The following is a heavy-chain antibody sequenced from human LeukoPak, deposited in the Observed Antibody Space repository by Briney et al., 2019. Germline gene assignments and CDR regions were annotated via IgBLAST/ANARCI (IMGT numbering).Heavy chain of an antibody. Sequence: GASVKVSCKASGYNFNIYGVSWVRQAPGQGLEWMGWISAYSGDTHYAQKFQGRVTMTTDISTSTAYVELRSLRSDDTAVYYCARGADCTSTSCKFDYWGQGTLVTVSS. V-gene: IGHV1-18*01. CDR1: GYNFNIYG. CDR3: ARGADCTSTSCKFDY. CDR2: ISAYSGDT. D-gene: IGHD2-2*01. J-gene: IGHJ4*02.